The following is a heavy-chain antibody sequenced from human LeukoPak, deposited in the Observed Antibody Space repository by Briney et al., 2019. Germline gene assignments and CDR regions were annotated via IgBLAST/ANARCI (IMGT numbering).Heavy chain of an antibody. V-gene: IGHV6-1*01. CDR2: THHASNWYN. J-gene: IGHJ4*02. D-gene: IGHD5-24*01. Sequence: SQTLSLTCAISGDSVSTNSAGWNWIRQSPSRGLEWLGRTHHASNWYNDYAPSVRSRVTINPDTSKNQFSLQLNSVTPEDTAMYYCARGWLQSGFDYWGQGTLVTVSA. CDR3: ARGWLQSGFDY. CDR1: GDSVSTNSAG.